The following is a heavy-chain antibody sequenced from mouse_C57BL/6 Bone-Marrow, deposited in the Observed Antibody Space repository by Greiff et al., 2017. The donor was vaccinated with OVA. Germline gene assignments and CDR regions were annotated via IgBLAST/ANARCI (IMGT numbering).Heavy chain of an antibody. V-gene: IGHV5-4*01. CDR3: ARARTYDCYSYYAMDY. D-gene: IGHD2-3*01. CDR1: GFTFSSYA. CDR2: ISDGGSYT. J-gene: IGHJ4*01. Sequence: EVQRVESGGGLVKPGGSLKLSCAASGFTFSSYAMSWVRQTPEKRLEWVATISDGGSYTYYPDNVKGRFTISRDNAKNNLYLQMSHLKSEDTAMYYCARARTYDCYSYYAMDYWGQGTSVTVSS.